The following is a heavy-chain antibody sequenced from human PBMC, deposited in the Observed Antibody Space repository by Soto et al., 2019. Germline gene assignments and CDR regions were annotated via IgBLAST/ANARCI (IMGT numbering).Heavy chain of an antibody. Sequence: GGSLRFSCAASGFTFSSYAMSWVRQAPGKGLEWVSAISGSGGSTYYADSVKGRFTISRDNSKNTLYLQMNSLRAEDTAVYYCAKHHCSGGSCPTGRSGWFDPWGQGTLVTVSS. J-gene: IGHJ5*02. CDR1: GFTFSSYA. CDR3: AKHHCSGGSCPTGRSGWFDP. CDR2: ISGSGGST. V-gene: IGHV3-23*01. D-gene: IGHD2-15*01.